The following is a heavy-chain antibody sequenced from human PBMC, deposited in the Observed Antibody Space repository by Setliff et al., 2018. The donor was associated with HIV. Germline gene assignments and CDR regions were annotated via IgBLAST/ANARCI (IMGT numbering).Heavy chain of an antibody. D-gene: IGHD3-9*01. Sequence: ASVKVSCKASGYTFTNFGISWVRQAPGQGLEWMGWISPYNGNTKYAQKFQGRVTMTTDTSANTAYMELRSLRSDDTAVYYCARDHGILTGYYTDHWGQGTLVTVSS. CDR1: GYTFTNFG. CDR3: ARDHGILTGYYTDH. J-gene: IGHJ4*02. CDR2: ISPYNGNT. V-gene: IGHV1-18*01.